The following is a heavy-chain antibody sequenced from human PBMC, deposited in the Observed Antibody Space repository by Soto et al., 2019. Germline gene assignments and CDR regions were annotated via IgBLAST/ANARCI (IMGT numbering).Heavy chain of an antibody. V-gene: IGHV1-3*01. J-gene: IGHJ6*02. CDR3: ARGDWCTSTRCYIQNRTAGMDL. Sequence: ASVKVSCKASGYTFTSYAMHWVRQAPGQRLEWMGWINAGNGNTKYSQKFQGRVTITRDTSASTAYMELSSLRSEDTAVYYCARGDWCTSTRCYIQNRTAGMDLWGQGTTVTVSS. CDR2: INAGNGNT. D-gene: IGHD2-2*02. CDR1: GYTFTSYA.